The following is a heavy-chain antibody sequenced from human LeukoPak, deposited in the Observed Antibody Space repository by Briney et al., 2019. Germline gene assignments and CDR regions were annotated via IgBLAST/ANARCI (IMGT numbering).Heavy chain of an antibody. Sequence: SETLSLTCAVYGGSFSGYYWSWIRQPPGKGLEWIGEINHSGSTNYNPSLKSRVTISVDTSKNQFSLKLSSVTAADTAVCYCARGDFWSGYDNWFDPWGQGTLVTVSS. J-gene: IGHJ5*02. CDR2: INHSGST. D-gene: IGHD3-3*01. CDR3: ARGDFWSGYDNWFDP. CDR1: GGSFSGYY. V-gene: IGHV4-34*01.